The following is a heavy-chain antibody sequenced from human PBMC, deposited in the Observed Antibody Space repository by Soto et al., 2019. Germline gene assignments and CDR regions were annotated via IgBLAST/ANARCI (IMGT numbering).Heavy chain of an antibody. V-gene: IGHV3-21*01. CDR1: GFTFSSYS. J-gene: IGHJ6*02. CDR3: ARWAPAATYYYYGMDV. D-gene: IGHD2-2*01. Sequence: SGGSLRLSCAASGFTFSSYSMNWVRQAPGKGLEWVSSISSSSSYIYYADSVKGRFTISRDNAKNSLYLQMNSLRAEDTAVYYCARWAPAATYYYYGMDVWGQGTTVTVSS. CDR2: ISSSSSYI.